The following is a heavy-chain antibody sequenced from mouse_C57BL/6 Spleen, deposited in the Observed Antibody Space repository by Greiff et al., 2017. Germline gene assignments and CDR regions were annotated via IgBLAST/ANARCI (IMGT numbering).Heavy chain of an antibody. CDR3: ARSDGSSYRYFDV. CDR2: IYPGDGDT. D-gene: IGHD1-1*01. CDR1: GYAFSSYW. Sequence: VQLQQSGAELVKPGASVKISCKASGYAFSSYWMNWVKQRPGKGLEWIGQIYPGDGDTNYNGKFKGKATLTADKSSSTAYMQLSSLTSEDSAVYFCARSDGSSYRYFDVWGTGTTVTVSS. J-gene: IGHJ1*03. V-gene: IGHV1-80*01.